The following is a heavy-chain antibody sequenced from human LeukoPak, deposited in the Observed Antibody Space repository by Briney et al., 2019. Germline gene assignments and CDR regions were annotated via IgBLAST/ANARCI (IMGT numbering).Heavy chain of an antibody. J-gene: IGHJ6*04. D-gene: IGHD6-6*01. Sequence: ASVKVSCKASGGTFSSYAISWVRQAPGQGLEWMGGIIPIFGTANYAQKFQGRVTITTDESTSTAYMELSSLRSEDTVVYYCARGRLAARLIGMGVWGKGTTVTVSS. CDR1: GGTFSSYA. V-gene: IGHV1-69*05. CDR2: IIPIFGTA. CDR3: ARGRLAARLIGMGV.